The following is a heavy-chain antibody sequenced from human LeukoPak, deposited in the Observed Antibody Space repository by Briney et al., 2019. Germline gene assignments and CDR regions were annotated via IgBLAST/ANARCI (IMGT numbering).Heavy chain of an antibody. V-gene: IGHV3-33*08. Sequence: GGSLRLSCAASGFTFSSSAMSWVRQAPGKGLEWVAVIWYDGSNKYYADSVKGRFTISRDNSKNTLYLQMNSLRAEDTAVYYCARDQAIVVVTAMDYWGQGTLVTVSS. CDR1: GFTFSSSA. CDR2: IWYDGSNK. J-gene: IGHJ4*02. CDR3: ARDQAIVVVTAMDY. D-gene: IGHD2-21*02.